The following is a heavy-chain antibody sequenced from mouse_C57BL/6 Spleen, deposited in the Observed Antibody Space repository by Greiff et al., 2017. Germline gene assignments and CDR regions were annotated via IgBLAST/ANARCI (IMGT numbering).Heavy chain of an antibody. CDR1: GFTFSDYG. CDR3: ATYYYGSSHYAMDY. CDR2: ISSGSSTI. V-gene: IGHV5-17*01. Sequence: EVKLVESGGGLVKPGGSLKLSCAASGFTFSDYGMHWVRQAPEKGLEWVAYISSGSSTIYYADTVKGRFTITRGNAKNTLFLQRTSLRSEDTAMYYCATYYYGSSHYAMDYWGQGASVTVSS. J-gene: IGHJ4*01. D-gene: IGHD1-1*01.